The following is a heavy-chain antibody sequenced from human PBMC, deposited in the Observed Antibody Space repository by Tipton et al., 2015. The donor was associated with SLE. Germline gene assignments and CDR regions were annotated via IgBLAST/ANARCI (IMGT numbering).Heavy chain of an antibody. Sequence: TLSLTCSVSGGSISSYYWSWIRQPPGKGLGGFGNNYYSGSTNTNPPPTSRVTISVDTSKKQFSLRLSSVTVADTAVYYCARALDFYDYWSGYRAFYFDYWGRGTLVTVSS. J-gene: IGHJ4*02. CDR1: GGSISSYY. V-gene: IGHV4-59*01. CDR3: ARALDFYDYWSGYRAFYFDY. CDR2: NYYSGST. D-gene: IGHD3-3*01.